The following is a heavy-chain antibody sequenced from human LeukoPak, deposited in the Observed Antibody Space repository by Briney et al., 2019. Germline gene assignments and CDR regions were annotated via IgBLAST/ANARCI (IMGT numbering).Heavy chain of an antibody. Sequence: GGSLRLSCGASGFNFSSYAMHWVRQAPGKGLEWVAVISYDGSNKYYADSVKGRSTISRDNSKNTLYLQMNSLRAEDTAVYYCARDWVEEYCSSTSCYSIFDYWGQGTLVTVSS. CDR3: ARDWVEEYCSSTSCYSIFDY. J-gene: IGHJ4*02. V-gene: IGHV3-30-3*01. CDR2: ISYDGSNK. D-gene: IGHD2-2*01. CDR1: GFNFSSYA.